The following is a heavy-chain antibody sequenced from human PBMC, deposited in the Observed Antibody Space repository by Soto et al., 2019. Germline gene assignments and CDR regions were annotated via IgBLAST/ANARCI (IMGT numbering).Heavy chain of an antibody. D-gene: IGHD1-26*01. CDR2: INPNSGGT. V-gene: IGHV1-2*04. CDR1: GYTFTGYY. Sequence: ASVKVSCKASGYTFTGYYMHWVRQAPGQGLEWMGWINPNSGGTNYAQKFQGWVTMTRDTSISTAYMELSRLRSDDTAVYYCARGLILGWELLSDDAFDIWGQGTMVTVSS. CDR3: ARGLILGWELLSDDAFDI. J-gene: IGHJ3*02.